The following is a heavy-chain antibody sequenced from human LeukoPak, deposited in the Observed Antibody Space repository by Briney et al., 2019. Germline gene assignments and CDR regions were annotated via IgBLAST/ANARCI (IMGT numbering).Heavy chain of an antibody. D-gene: IGHD6-19*01. Sequence: GGSLRLSCAASGFTFSSYAMSWVRQAPGKGLEWVSAISGSGGSTYYADSVKGRFTISRDNSKNTLYLQMNSLRAEDTAVYYCAKEYPYPGIAVAGHFDYWGQGTLVTVSS. V-gene: IGHV3-23*01. J-gene: IGHJ4*02. CDR2: ISGSGGST. CDR3: AKEYPYPGIAVAGHFDY. CDR1: GFTFSSYA.